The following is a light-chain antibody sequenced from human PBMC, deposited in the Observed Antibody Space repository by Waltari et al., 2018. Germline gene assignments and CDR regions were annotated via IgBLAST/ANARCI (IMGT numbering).Light chain of an antibody. CDR2: YAS. CDR3: QLYVRLPAT. Sequence: MFTHSHGILSLLPGETATLSRRASQSVGRSLFWYQQKHCQAPRLLIYYASTRATGIPDRLSGGGSWTDFSLTISRLEPEDFAVDYCQLYVRLPATFGQGTKVEI. V-gene: IGKV3-20*01. J-gene: IGKJ1*01. CDR1: QSVGRSL.